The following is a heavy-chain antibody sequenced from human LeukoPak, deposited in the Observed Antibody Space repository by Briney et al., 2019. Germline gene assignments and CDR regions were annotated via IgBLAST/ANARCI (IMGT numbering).Heavy chain of an antibody. CDR1: GFTFSSHW. Sequence: PGGSLRLSCAASGFTFSSHWMHWVRQAPGKGLVWVSRINTDESSTNYADSVKGRFTISRDNAKNSLYLQMNGLRAEDTAVYYCARLFFGSSHYFDYWGQGTLVTVSS. D-gene: IGHD3-3*01. V-gene: IGHV3-74*01. CDR2: INTDESST. CDR3: ARLFFGSSHYFDY. J-gene: IGHJ4*01.